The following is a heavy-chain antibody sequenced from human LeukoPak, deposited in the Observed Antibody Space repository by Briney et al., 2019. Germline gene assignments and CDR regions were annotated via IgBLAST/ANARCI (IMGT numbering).Heavy chain of an antibody. V-gene: IGHV3-23*01. D-gene: IGHD6-13*01. J-gene: IGHJ6*03. CDR2: INGSGGST. CDR1: GFTFSSYA. CDR3: AKVDSNEYYYMDV. Sequence: GGSLRLSCAASGFTFSSYAMSRVRQAPGKGLEWVSAINGSGGSTYYADSVKGRFTISRDNSKNTLYLQMNSLRAEDTAVYYCAKVDSNEYYYMDVWGKGTTVTVSS.